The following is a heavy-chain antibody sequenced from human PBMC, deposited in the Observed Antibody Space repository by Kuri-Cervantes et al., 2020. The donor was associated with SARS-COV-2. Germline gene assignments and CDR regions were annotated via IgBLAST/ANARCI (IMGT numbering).Heavy chain of an antibody. CDR2: ISWDGGST. CDR1: GFTFDDYA. J-gene: IGHJ4*02. Sequence: GGSLRLSCAASGFTFDDYAMHWVRQAPGKGLEWVSLISWDGGSTYYADSVKGRFTISRDNAKNMLFLQMNSLRAEDTAVYYCVRDGDHWNFDYWGQGTLVTVSS. CDR3: VRDGDHWNFDY. D-gene: IGHD1-1*01. V-gene: IGHV3-43D*04.